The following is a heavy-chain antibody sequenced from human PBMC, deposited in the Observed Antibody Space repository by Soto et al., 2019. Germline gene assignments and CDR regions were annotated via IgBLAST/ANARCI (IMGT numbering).Heavy chain of an antibody. J-gene: IGHJ4*02. CDR1: GFALTNYG. D-gene: IGHD5-18*01. CDR2: ISSAGDKI. V-gene: IGHV3-48*01. CDR3: ARDELPYSYGSLPFF. Sequence: GGSLSLSCGASGFALTNYGMNWVRQAPGKGLQWVSYISSAGDKIYYADSVRGRFTITRDNAKNSLYLQMNSLSAEDTAVYYCARDELPYSYGSLPFFWGQGTLVTVSS.